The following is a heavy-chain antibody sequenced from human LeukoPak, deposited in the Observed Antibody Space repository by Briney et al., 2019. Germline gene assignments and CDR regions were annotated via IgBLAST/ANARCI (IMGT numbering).Heavy chain of an antibody. J-gene: IGHJ4*02. CDR3: AKDISPRGSYPEFDY. CDR2: RNSGSI. Sequence: GGSLRLSCAASGFTFDDYAMHWVRQAPGKGLEWVSGRNSGSIGYADSVKGRFTISRDNAKNSLYLQMNSLRAEDTALYYCAKDISPRGSYPEFDYRGQGTLVTVSS. D-gene: IGHD1-26*01. CDR1: GFTFDDYA. V-gene: IGHV3-9*01.